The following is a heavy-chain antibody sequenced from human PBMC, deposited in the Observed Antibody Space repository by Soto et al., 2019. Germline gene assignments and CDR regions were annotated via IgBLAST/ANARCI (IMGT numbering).Heavy chain of an antibody. D-gene: IGHD2-2*01. CDR2: IWYDGSNK. CDR1: GFTFSSYG. V-gene: IGHV3-33*01. Sequence: ESGGGVVQPGRSLRLSCAASGFTFSSYGMHWVRQAPGKGLEWVAVIWYDGSNKYYADSVKGRFTISRDNSKNTLYLQMNSLRAEDTAVYYCARDDIVVRGSGMDVWGQGTTVTVSS. CDR3: ARDDIVVRGSGMDV. J-gene: IGHJ6*02.